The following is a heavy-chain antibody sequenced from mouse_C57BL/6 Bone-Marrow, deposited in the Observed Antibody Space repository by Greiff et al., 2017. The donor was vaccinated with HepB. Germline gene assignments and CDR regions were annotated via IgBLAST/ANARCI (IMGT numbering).Heavy chain of an antibody. J-gene: IGHJ2*01. CDR1: GFTFSSYG. CDR2: ISSGGSYT. D-gene: IGHD3-2*02. Sequence: EVMLVESGGDLVKPGGSLKLSCAASGFTFSSYGMSWVRQTPDKRLEWVATISSGGSYTYYPDSVKGRFTISRDNAKNTLYLQMSSLKSEDTAMYYCARHRGTAQAFDDWGQGTTLTVSS. V-gene: IGHV5-6*01. CDR3: ARHRGTAQAFDD.